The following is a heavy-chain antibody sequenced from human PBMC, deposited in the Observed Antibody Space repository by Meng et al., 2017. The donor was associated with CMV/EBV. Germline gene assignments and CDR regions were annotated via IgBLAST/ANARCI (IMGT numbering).Heavy chain of an antibody. V-gene: IGHV3-7*01. D-gene: IGHD3-10*01. CDR3: ARDGDGSGSYVGMDV. CDR2: IKQDGSEK. J-gene: IGHJ6*02. CDR1: GFTFSSYW. Sequence: GGFLRLSCAASGFTFSSYWMSWVRQAPGKGLEWVANIKQDGSEKYYVDSVKGRFTISRDNAKNSLYLQMNSLRAEDTAAYYCARDGDGSGSYVGMDVWGQGTTVTVSS.